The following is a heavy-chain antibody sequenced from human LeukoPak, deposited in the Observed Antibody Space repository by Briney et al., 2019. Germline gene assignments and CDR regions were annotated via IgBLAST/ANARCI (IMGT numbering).Heavy chain of an antibody. D-gene: IGHD1-1*01. CDR1: GFTFSNYA. Sequence: GGSLRLSCEASGFTFSNYAMNWVRQAPGKGLEWVSVICANNANTYYADSVKGRFTISRDNSKNTLYLHIDSLRAEDTAVYYCGEVQSGNKFDYWGRGTQVTVSS. CDR3: GEVQSGNKFDY. J-gene: IGHJ4*02. V-gene: IGHV3-23*01. CDR2: ICANNANT.